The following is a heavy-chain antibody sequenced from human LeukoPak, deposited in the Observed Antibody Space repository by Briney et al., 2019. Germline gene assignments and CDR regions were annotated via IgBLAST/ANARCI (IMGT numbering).Heavy chain of an antibody. CDR3: ARVFTGAFDY. D-gene: IGHD3-22*01. Sequence: SETLSLTCAVSGYSTSSGYYWGWIRQPPGKGLEWIGSIYHSGSTYYNPSLKSRVTISVDTSKNQFSLKLSSVTAADTAVYYCARVFTGAFDYWGQGTLVTVSS. J-gene: IGHJ4*02. CDR1: GYSTSSGYY. CDR2: IYHSGST. V-gene: IGHV4-38-2*01.